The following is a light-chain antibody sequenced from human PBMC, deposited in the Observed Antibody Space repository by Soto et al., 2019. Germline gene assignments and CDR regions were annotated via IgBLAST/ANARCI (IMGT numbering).Light chain of an antibody. CDR3: QQYNNWPPIT. CDR1: QSVSSH. CDR2: GAS. Sequence: EIVXTXXXXXLSXXXXEXATLSCRASQSVSSHLAWYQQKPGQAPRLLIYGASTRATGIPARFSGSGSGTEFTLTISSLQSEDFAVYYCQQYNNWPPITFGQGTRLEIK. V-gene: IGKV3D-15*01. J-gene: IGKJ5*01.